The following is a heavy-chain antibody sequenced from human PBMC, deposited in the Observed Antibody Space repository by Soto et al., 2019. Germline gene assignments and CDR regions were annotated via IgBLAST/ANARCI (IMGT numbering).Heavy chain of an antibody. CDR3: AREEYSSSFDY. V-gene: IGHV3-7*01. J-gene: IGHJ4*02. CDR2: IKQDGSEK. CDR1: GFTFSGYW. Sequence: VGSLILSWGSSGFTFSGYWRSWVRQAPGKGLEWVANIKQDGSEKYYVDSVKGRFTISRDNAKNSLYLQMNSLRAEDTAVYYCAREEYSSSFDYWGQGTLVTVSS. D-gene: IGHD6-6*01.